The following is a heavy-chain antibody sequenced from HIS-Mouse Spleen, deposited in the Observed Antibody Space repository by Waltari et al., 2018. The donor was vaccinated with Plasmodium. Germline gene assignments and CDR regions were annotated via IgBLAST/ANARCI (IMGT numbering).Heavy chain of an antibody. J-gene: IGHJ3*02. CDR1: GFTFSGVV. CDR3: AKVAQGTRDAFDI. D-gene: IGHD2-8*01. V-gene: IGHV3-33*06. CDR2: IWYDGSNK. Sequence: VQLVESGGGVVCPGRALRVSWVGSGFTFSGVVPSCDPRVPGKGLEWVAVIWYDGSNKYYADSGKGRVTISRDNSKNTLYLQMNSLRAEDTAVYYCAKVAQGTRDAFDIWGQGTMVTVSS.